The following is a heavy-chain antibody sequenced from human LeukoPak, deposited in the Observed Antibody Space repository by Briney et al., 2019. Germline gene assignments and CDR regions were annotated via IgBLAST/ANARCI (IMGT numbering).Heavy chain of an antibody. J-gene: IGHJ3*02. D-gene: IGHD3-10*01. CDR1: GYTFTSYY. V-gene: IGHV1-2*02. CDR2: INPNSGGT. Sequence: GGSVKVSCKASGYTFTSYYMHWVRQAPGQGLEWMGWINPNSGGTNYAQQFQGRVTITRDTSISTAYMELSRLRSDDTAVYYCARGSYYIGDAFDIWGQGTMVTVSS. CDR3: ARGSYYIGDAFDI.